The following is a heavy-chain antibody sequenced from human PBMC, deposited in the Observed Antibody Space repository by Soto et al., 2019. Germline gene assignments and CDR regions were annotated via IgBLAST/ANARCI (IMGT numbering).Heavy chain of an antibody. CDR3: ARAGTSRSNSDYYYYGMDV. V-gene: IGHV1-69*13. Sequence: AVKVSCKASGGTFSSYAISWVRQAPGQGLEWMGGIIPIFGTANYAQKFQGRVTITADESTSTAYMELSSLRSEDTAVYYWARAGTSRSNSDYYYYGMDVWGQGTTVTVSS. D-gene: IGHD4-4*01. CDR2: IIPIFGTA. J-gene: IGHJ6*02. CDR1: GGTFSSYA.